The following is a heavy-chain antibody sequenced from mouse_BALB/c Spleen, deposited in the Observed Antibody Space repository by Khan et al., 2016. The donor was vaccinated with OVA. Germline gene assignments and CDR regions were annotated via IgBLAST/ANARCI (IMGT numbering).Heavy chain of an antibody. Sequence: QVRLQQSGAELARPGASVKLSCKASGYTFTSYWMQWVKQRPGQGLEWIGTIYPGDGDTRYTQKFKGKATLTADKSSSTAYTQLSSLTSEDSAVYYCASYRYDYFDYWGQGTTLTVSS. D-gene: IGHD2-14*01. J-gene: IGHJ2*01. CDR2: IYPGDGDT. V-gene: IGHV1-87*01. CDR3: ASYRYDYFDY. CDR1: GYTFTSYW.